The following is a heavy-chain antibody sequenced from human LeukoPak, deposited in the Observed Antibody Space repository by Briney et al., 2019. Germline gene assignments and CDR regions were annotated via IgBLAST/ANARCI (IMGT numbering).Heavy chain of an antibody. CDR3: STGGANYDWWSHNDD. CDR2: IIPIFCTA. D-gene: IGHD3-16*01. J-gene: IGHJ4*02. V-gene: IGHV1-69*01. Sequence: AETVSCQASGGTLRSYSMRWVRQAPGQGLEWVGGIIPIFCTANYAQKFQGRVTINANGSTRTAYMELSCLSSEDRAVNYCSTGGANYDWWSHNDDWGQGTLVTVSS. CDR1: GGTLRSYS.